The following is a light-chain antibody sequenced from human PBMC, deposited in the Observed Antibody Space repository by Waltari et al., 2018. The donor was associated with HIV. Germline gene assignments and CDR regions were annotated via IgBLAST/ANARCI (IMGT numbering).Light chain of an antibody. Sequence: EIVLTQSPGTLSLSPGEGATLSCRASQSVSSSYLAWYQQKPGQAPRLLTYGASSRATAIPDRFSGSGSGTDFTLTISRLEPEDFAVYYCQQYGTSPWTFGQGTKVEIK. CDR2: GAS. CDR3: QQYGTSPWT. CDR1: QSVSSSY. J-gene: IGKJ1*01. V-gene: IGKV3-20*01.